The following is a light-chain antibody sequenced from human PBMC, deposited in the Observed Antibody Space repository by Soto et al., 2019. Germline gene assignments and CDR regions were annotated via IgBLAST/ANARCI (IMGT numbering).Light chain of an antibody. CDR3: SSYTSSSTLDV. V-gene: IGLV2-14*01. Sequence: QSVLTQPASVSGSPGQSITISCTGTSSDVGGYNYVSWYQQHPGKAPKLMIYEVSNRPSGVSNRSSGSKSGNTASLTISGLQAEDEADYYCSSYTSSSTLDVFGTGTKGTVL. CDR1: SSDVGGYNY. J-gene: IGLJ1*01. CDR2: EVS.